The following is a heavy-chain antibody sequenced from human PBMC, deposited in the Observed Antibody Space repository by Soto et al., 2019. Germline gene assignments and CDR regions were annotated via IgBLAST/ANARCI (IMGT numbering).Heavy chain of an antibody. J-gene: IGHJ4*02. V-gene: IGHV2-5*02. CDR2: IYWDDDK. Sequence: QITLKESGPTLVKPTQPLTLTCTFSGFSLSTSGVGVGWIRQPPGEALEWLALIYWDDDKRYSPSLQSRLSTXKXTXXNQVVHRMNNMDPVDTATYYCAHSVAAGGPFYFDYWGQGTLVTVSS. CDR3: AHSVAAGGPFYFDY. CDR1: GFSLSTSGVG. D-gene: IGHD6-13*01.